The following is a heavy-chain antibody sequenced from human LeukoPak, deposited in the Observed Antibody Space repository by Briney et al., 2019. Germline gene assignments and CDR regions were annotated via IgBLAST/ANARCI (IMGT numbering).Heavy chain of an antibody. CDR1: GYTFTGYY. J-gene: IGHJ4*02. D-gene: IGHD3-10*01. V-gene: IGHV1-2*02. CDR3: ARDKLPSYYYGSGSYYNIPYYFDY. Sequence: GASVKVSCKASGYTFTGYYMHWVRQAPGQGLEWMGWINPNSGGTNYAQKFQGRVTMTRDTSISTAYMELSRLRSDDTAVYYCARDKLPSYYYGSGSYYNIPYYFDYWGQGTLVTVSS. CDR2: INPNSGGT.